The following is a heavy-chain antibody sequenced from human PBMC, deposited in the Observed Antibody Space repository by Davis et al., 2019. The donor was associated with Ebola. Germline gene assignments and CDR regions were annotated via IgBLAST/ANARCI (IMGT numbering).Heavy chain of an antibody. D-gene: IGHD3-3*01. V-gene: IGHV3-48*01. J-gene: IGHJ6*02. Sequence: GESLKISCAASGFTFSSYSMNWVRQAPGKGLEWVSYISSSSSTIYYADSVKGRFTISRDNAKNSLYLQMNSLRAEDTAVYYCAREGFWSGYHNYYYYYGMDVWGQGTTVTVSS. CDR2: ISSSSSTI. CDR1: GFTFSSYS. CDR3: AREGFWSGYHNYYYYYGMDV.